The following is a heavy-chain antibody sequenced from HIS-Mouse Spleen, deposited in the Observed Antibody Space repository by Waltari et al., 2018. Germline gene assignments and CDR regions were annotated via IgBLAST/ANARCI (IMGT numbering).Heavy chain of an antibody. J-gene: IGHJ2*01. CDR1: GGSISSSSYY. CDR2: IYSSGST. V-gene: IGHV4-39*07. CDR3: AREIPYSSSWYDWYFDL. D-gene: IGHD6-13*01. Sequence: QLQLQESGPGLVKPSETLSLTCTVSGGSISSSSYYWGWIRQPPGKGLEWFGSIYSSGSTYYNPALRCRVTISVDTSKNQFSLKLSSVTAADTAVYYCAREIPYSSSWYDWYFDLWGRGTLVTVSS.